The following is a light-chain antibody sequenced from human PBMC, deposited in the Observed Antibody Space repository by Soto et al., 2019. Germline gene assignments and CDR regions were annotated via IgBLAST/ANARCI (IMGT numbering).Light chain of an antibody. CDR3: SSYAGSNQLV. J-gene: IGLJ2*01. Sequence: QSALTQPPSASGSPGQSVTISCTGTSSDVVGYNYVSWYQQHPGKAPKRMIYEVSKRPSGVPDRFSGSKSGNTASLTVSGLQAEDEADYYCSSYAGSNQLVFGGGTKLTV. CDR1: SSDVVGYNY. CDR2: EVS. V-gene: IGLV2-8*01.